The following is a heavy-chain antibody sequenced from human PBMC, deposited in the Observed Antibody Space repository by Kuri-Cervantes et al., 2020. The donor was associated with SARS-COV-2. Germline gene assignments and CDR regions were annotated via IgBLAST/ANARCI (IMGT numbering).Heavy chain of an antibody. Sequence: AGSLRLSCAASTFTFSNCSMSWVRQAPGKALEWVSSISGSGSYIYYADSVKGRFTISKESGENSLYLHMNILRGDDTAVYYCARVAGEGPIYYYYMDVWGKGTTVTVSS. V-gene: IGHV3-21*01. CDR2: ISGSGSYI. CDR3: ARVAGEGPIYYYYMDV. J-gene: IGHJ6*03. CDR1: TFTFSNCS. D-gene: IGHD2-21*01.